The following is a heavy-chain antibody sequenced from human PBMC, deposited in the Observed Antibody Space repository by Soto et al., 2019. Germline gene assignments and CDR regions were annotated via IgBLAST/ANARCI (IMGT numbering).Heavy chain of an antibody. Sequence: HGESLKISCKGSGYSFTSYWIGWVRQMPGKGLEWMGIIYPGDSDTRYSPSFQGQVTISADKSISTAYLQWSSLKASDTAMYYCARRSNYYDSSGYYDGGDWFDPWGQGTLVTVSS. CDR3: ARRSNYYDSSGYYDGGDWFDP. CDR1: GYSFTSYW. CDR2: IYPGDSDT. J-gene: IGHJ5*02. D-gene: IGHD3-22*01. V-gene: IGHV5-51*01.